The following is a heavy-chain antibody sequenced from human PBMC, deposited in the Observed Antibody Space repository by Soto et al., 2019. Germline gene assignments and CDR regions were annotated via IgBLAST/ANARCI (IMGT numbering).Heavy chain of an antibody. CDR3: ARGDSGSYFPFRAFDI. J-gene: IGHJ3*02. Sequence: QVQLVQSGAEVKKPGSLVKVSCKASGGTFSSYAISWVRQAPGQGLEWMGGIIPIFGTANYAQKFQGRVTITADESTSTAYMELSSLRSEDTAVYYCARGDSGSYFPFRAFDIWGQGTMVTVSS. D-gene: IGHD1-26*01. CDR1: GGTFSSYA. CDR2: IIPIFGTA. V-gene: IGHV1-69*01.